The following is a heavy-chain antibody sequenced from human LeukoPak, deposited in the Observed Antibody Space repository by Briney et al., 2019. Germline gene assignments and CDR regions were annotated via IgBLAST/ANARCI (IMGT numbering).Heavy chain of an antibody. J-gene: IGHJ4*02. CDR2: INPNSGGT. CDR1: GYTFTAYY. D-gene: IGHD2-15*01. Sequence: ASVKVSCKASGYTFTAYYVHWVRQAPGQGLEWMGWINPNSGGTNYAQQFQGRVTMTRDTSITTVYMDLSRLGLDDTAVYYCARAFCRGASCLLGNYWGQGTLVTVSS. CDR3: ARAFCRGASCLLGNY. V-gene: IGHV1-2*02.